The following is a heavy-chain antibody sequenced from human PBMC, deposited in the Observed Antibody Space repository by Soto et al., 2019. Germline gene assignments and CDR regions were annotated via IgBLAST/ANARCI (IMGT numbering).Heavy chain of an antibody. CDR1: GCSFTSYW. CDR3: VAGGAHRTMYYYGMHX. Sequence: GESLKIACMGSGCSFTSYWIGWVRQMPGKGLELMVIIYAGDSDTRYSPSFQGQVTISAYKSISTAYLQWSSLKASDTAMYYCVAGGAHRTMYYYGMHXWGQVTTVTVS. V-gene: IGHV5-51*01. D-gene: IGHD3-3*01. J-gene: IGHJ6*02. CDR2: IYAGDSDT.